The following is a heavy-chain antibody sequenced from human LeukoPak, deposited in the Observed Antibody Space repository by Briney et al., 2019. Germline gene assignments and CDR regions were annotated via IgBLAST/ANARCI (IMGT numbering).Heavy chain of an antibody. CDR1: GFTFSSFE. V-gene: IGHV3-48*03. D-gene: IGHD3-22*01. CDR2: ISHTFDI. Sequence: AGRSLRLSCAASGFTFSSFEVNWVRQAPGKGLEWISHISHTFDIKYADSVKGRFTISRDNAKNSQYLQMTSLRAQDTGIYYCARSSGSYRPFDSWGQGTLVIVSS. CDR3: ARSSGSYRPFDS. J-gene: IGHJ4*02.